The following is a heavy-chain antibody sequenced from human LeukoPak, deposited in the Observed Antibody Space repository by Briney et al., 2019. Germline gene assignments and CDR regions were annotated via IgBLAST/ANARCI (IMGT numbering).Heavy chain of an antibody. V-gene: IGHV3-7*01. CDR2: INQDGSAN. CDR1: GFTFRNFW. CDR3: TTSDYSSGNN. D-gene: IGHD3-22*01. J-gene: IGHJ4*02. Sequence: GGSLRLSCAVSGFTFRNFWMSWVPRAPGKGREGLANINQDGSANYSVDTLKGRFTIYRDNAKNSLYPKMNCPRGEHTAVYYSTTSDYSSGNNWGKGTLVTVSS.